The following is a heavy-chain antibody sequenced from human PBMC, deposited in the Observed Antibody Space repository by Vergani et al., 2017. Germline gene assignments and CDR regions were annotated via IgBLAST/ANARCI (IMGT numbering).Heavy chain of an antibody. V-gene: IGHV1-69*02. Sequence: QVQLVQSGAEVKKPGSSVKVSCKASGGTFSSYTISWVRQAPGQGLEWMGRIIPILGIANYAQKFQGRVTITADKSTSTAYMGLSSLRSEDTAVYYCARSGYSSSSPRPLDYWGQGTLVTVSS. CDR2: IIPILGIA. CDR1: GGTFSSYT. CDR3: ARSGYSSSSPRPLDY. D-gene: IGHD6-6*01. J-gene: IGHJ4*02.